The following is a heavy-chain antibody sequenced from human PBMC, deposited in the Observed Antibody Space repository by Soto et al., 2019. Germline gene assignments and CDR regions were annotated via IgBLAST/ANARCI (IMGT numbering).Heavy chain of an antibody. D-gene: IGHD1-20*01. CDR3: LRDTQALLDPGGVSPYNYRREVQH. V-gene: IGHV3-74*01. Sequence: GLTMRLSCAPSGFTLTSYWMHWVRQAPGQGLVWISRITSDGNITSYADSVKCRFPISRDNATNTLDLQMNSLRAEDTAVYYCLRDTQALLDPGGVSPYNYRREVQH. J-gene: IGHJ1*01. CDR2: ITSDGNIT. CDR1: GFTLTSYW.